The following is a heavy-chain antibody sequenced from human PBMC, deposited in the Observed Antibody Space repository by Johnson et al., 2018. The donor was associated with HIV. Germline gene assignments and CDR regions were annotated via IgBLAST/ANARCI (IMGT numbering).Heavy chain of an antibody. CDR2: ISWNSGSI. J-gene: IGHJ3*02. CDR1: GFTFDDYG. Sequence: EVQLVESGGGLVQPGGSLRLSCAASGFTFDDYGMSWVRQAPGKGLEWVSGISWNSGSIGYADSVKGRFTISRDNAKNSLYLQMNSLRAEDTALYYCAKSSSAYAFDMWGQGTMVTVSS. D-gene: IGHD6-13*01. V-gene: IGHV3-9*01. CDR3: AKSSSAYAFDM.